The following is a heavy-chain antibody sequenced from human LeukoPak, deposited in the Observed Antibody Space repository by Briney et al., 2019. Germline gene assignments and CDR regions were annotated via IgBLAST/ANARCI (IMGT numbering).Heavy chain of an antibody. V-gene: IGHV4-30-2*01. J-gene: IGHJ4*02. CDR1: GGSISSGGYS. CDR2: IYHSGST. Sequence: SETLSLTCAVSGGSISSGGYSWSWIRQPPGKGLEWIGYIYHSGSTHYNPSLKSRVTISVDRSKNQFSLKLSSVTAADTAVYYCAREQARRYFDYWGQGTLVTVSS. D-gene: IGHD6-6*01. CDR3: AREQARRYFDY.